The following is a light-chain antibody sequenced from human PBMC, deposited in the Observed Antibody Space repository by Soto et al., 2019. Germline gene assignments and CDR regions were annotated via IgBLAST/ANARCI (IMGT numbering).Light chain of an antibody. CDR1: QSVRNNY. V-gene: IGKV3-20*01. J-gene: IGKJ2*01. CDR3: QQFAGLLRT. Sequence: VLKKSVVTVSLPQEERATXSCRASQSVRNNYLAWYQQKPGHAPRLLIYSVFNRATGIPDRFSGSGSGTDFTLTISRLEPEDFAVYYCQQFAGLLRTFGRGTK. CDR2: SVF.